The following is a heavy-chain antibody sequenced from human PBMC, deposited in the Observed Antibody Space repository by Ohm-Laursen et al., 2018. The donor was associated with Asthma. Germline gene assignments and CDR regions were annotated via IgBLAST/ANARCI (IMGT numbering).Heavy chain of an antibody. Sequence: GATVKISCKASGYSFSNYAMNWVRQAPGRGLEWMGRINTYTGKPTYAQGLTGRIVLSLDTSVSTTYLQITGLEAEDTAVYYCARVPSSGYVYDYWGQGTLVTVSS. CDR1: GYSFSNYA. CDR2: INTYTGKP. J-gene: IGHJ4*02. CDR3: ARVPSSGYVYDY. D-gene: IGHD5-12*01. V-gene: IGHV7-4-1*02.